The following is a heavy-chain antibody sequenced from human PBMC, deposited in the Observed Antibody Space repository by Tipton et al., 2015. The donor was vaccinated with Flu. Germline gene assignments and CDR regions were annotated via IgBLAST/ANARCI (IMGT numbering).Heavy chain of an antibody. Sequence: TLSLTCTVSGGSISSSSYHWGWIRQPPGMGLEWIGSVYYSGSTFYNPSLKSRVTISLDKSTNQFSLRLSSVTAADTAIYYCAIDDFGSSWYGYWGQGSLVTVSS. D-gene: IGHD6-13*01. J-gene: IGHJ4*02. CDR1: GGSISSSSYH. CDR3: AIDDFGSSWYGY. CDR2: VYYSGST. V-gene: IGHV4-39*07.